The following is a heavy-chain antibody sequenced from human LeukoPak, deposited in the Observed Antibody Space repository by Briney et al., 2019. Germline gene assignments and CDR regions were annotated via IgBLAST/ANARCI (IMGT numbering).Heavy chain of an antibody. J-gene: IGHJ4*02. CDR2: IGGSGNNT. V-gene: IGHV3-23*01. Sequence: PGGSLRLSCAASGFTFTNYAMGWVRQAPGKGLEWVSAIGGSGNNTYYADSVKGRFTISRDNSKNTLYLQMNSLRAEDTAVYYCARDRTTYYYDSSGYYVWGQGTLVTVSS. CDR1: GFTFTNYA. D-gene: IGHD3-22*01. CDR3: ARDRTTYYYDSSGYYV.